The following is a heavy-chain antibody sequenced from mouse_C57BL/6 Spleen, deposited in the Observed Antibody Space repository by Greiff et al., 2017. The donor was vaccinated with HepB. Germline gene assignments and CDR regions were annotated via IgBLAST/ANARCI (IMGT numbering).Heavy chain of an antibody. CDR2: IDPSDSYT. D-gene: IGHD2-1*01. Sequence: QVQLQQPGAELVKPGASVKLSCKASGYTFTSYWMQWVKQRPGQGLEWIGEIDPSDSYTNYNQKFKGKATLTVDTSSSTAYMQLSGLTSEDSAVYYCAAIYYGNQRFAYWGQGTLVTVSA. V-gene: IGHV1-50*01. J-gene: IGHJ3*01. CDR3: AAIYYGNQRFAY. CDR1: GYTFTSYW.